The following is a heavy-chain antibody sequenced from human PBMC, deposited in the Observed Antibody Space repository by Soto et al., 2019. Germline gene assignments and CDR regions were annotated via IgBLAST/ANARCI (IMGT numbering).Heavy chain of an antibody. Sequence: QVQLQESGPGLVKPSETLSLTCTVSGGSVSSGSYYWSWIRQPPGKGLEWIGYIYYSGSTNYNPSLKSRVTISVDTSKNQFSLKLSSVTAADTAVYYCARVPRGFSEWLNWFDPWGQGTLVTVSS. CDR2: IYYSGST. V-gene: IGHV4-61*01. D-gene: IGHD3-3*01. CDR3: ARVPRGFSEWLNWFDP. CDR1: GGSVSSGSYY. J-gene: IGHJ5*02.